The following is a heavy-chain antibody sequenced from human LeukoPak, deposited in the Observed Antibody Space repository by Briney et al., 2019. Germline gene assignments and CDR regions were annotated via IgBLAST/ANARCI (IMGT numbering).Heavy chain of an antibody. J-gene: IGHJ6*03. CDR3: AREATHGVADMDV. CDR1: GFTFSTYW. CDR2: ISSSSSYI. V-gene: IGHV3-21*01. D-gene: IGHD3-3*01. Sequence: GGSLRLSCAASGFTFSTYWMNWVRQAPGKGLEWVSSISSSSSYIYYADSVKGRFTISRDNAKNSLYLQMNSLRAEDTAVYYCAREATHGVADMDVWGKGTTVTVSS.